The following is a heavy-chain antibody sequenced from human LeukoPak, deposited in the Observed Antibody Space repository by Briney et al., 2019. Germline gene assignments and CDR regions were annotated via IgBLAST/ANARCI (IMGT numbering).Heavy chain of an antibody. J-gene: IGHJ6*02. CDR3: AREGAGTYYYYGMDV. CDR2: IYYSGST. Sequence: SETLSLTCTVSGGSISSGGYYWGWIRQPPGKGLEWIGSIYYSGSTYYNLSLKSRVTISVDTSKNQFSLKLSSVTAADTAVYYCAREGAGTYYYYGMDVWGQGTTVTVSS. D-gene: IGHD6-19*01. V-gene: IGHV4-39*07. CDR1: GGSISSGGYY.